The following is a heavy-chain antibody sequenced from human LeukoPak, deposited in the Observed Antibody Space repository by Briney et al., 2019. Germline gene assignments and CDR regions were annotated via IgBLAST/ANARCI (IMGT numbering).Heavy chain of an antibody. J-gene: IGHJ4*02. D-gene: IGHD6-19*01. CDR3: ARDPGYSSGWFDY. V-gene: IGHV3-21*01. CDR1: GFTFSSYS. Sequence: GGSLRLSCVVSGFTFSSYSMSWVRQAPGKGLEWVSSISASSNFISYADSVKGRFTISRDNAKKSLYLQMNSVRAADTAVYYCARDPGYSSGWFDYWGQGAPVTVSS. CDR2: ISASSNFI.